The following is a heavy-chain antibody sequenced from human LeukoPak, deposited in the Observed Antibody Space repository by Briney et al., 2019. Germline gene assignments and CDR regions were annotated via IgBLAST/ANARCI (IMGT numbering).Heavy chain of an antibody. J-gene: IGHJ4*02. V-gene: IGHV3-74*03. Sequence: GGSLRLSCAASGFTFSSYWMHWVRQAPGKGLVWVSRIKSDGSSTTYADSVKGRFTISRDNAKNTLYLQMNSLRAEDTAVYYCARDWMGDYWGQGTLVAVSS. CDR2: IKSDGSST. CDR3: ARDWMGDY. CDR1: GFTFSSYW. D-gene: IGHD2-2*03.